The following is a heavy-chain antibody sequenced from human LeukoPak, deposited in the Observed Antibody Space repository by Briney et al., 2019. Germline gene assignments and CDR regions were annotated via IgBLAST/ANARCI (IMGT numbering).Heavy chain of an antibody. Sequence: PGGSLRLXCAASGFTFSTYWMSWVRLAPGKGLEWVANIHQDGNEKYYVDSVKGRFTISRDNAKNSLYLQMNSLRAEDTAVYYCARGDKFSGDYWGQGTLVTVSS. CDR3: ARGDKFSGDY. CDR1: GFTFSTYW. J-gene: IGHJ4*02. CDR2: IHQDGNEK. D-gene: IGHD2-15*01. V-gene: IGHV3-7*04.